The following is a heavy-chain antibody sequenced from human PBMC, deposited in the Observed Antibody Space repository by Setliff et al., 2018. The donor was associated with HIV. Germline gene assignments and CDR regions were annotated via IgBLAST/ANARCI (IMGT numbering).Heavy chain of an antibody. CDR3: ARGISTNAYWHGAPYNWFDP. CDR1: GDSISSSAYY. Sequence: PSETLSLTCTVSGDSISSSAYYWGWIRQPPGKGLEWIGSMHNSGSTNYNLSLKSRVTISVDTSKNQVSLRLSPVTAADTAVYYCARGISTNAYWHGAPYNWFDPWGQGILVTVSS. J-gene: IGHJ5*02. D-gene: IGHD3-16*01. V-gene: IGHV4-39*07. CDR2: MHNSGST.